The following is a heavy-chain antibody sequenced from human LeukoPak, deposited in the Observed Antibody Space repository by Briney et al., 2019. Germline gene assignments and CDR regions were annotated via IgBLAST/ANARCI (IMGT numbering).Heavy chain of an antibody. Sequence: GRSLRLSCAASGFTFSSYAMHWVRQAPGKGLEWVSVIPYDGSNKYYADSVKGRFTISRDNTKNTLYLQMNILRAEDTAVYYCARDLYFDGSGMSFDTWGQGTMVTVSS. CDR3: ARDLYFDGSGMSFDT. D-gene: IGHD3-10*01. V-gene: IGHV3-30-3*01. CDR1: GFTFSSYA. J-gene: IGHJ3*02. CDR2: IPYDGSNK.